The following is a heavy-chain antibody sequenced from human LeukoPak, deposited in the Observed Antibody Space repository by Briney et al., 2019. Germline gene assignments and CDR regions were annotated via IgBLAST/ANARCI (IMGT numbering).Heavy chain of an antibody. J-gene: IGHJ4*02. V-gene: IGHV3-30*03. CDR1: GFTFSSYG. D-gene: IGHD6-13*01. CDR2: ISYDGSNK. Sequence: GGSLRLSCAASGFTFSSYGMHWVRQAPGKGLEWVAVISYDGSNKYYADSVRGRFTISRDNSKNTLYLQMNSLRAEDTAVYYCARGWSQYSSSLDYWGQGTLVTVSS. CDR3: ARGWSQYSSSLDY.